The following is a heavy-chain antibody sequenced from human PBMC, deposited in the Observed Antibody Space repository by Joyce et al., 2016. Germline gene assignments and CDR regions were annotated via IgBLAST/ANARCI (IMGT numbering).Heavy chain of an antibody. CDR1: GFRLSDYS. CDR2: SSYEGNSK. J-gene: IGHJ4*02. Sequence: QVQMLESGGGVVQPGRSLRFSCVVSGFRLSDYSFHWVRQAPDKGLDWVGVSSYEGNSKYYADSVRGRFTISKDNSKNTLQLEMNGLRTEDTGVYYCARFDSATAIDYWGQGTQVSVSS. D-gene: IGHD1-26*01. V-gene: IGHV3-30-3*01. CDR3: ARFDSATAIDY.